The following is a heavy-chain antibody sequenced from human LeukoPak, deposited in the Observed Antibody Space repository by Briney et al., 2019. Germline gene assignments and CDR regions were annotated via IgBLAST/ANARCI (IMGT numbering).Heavy chain of an antibody. Sequence: ASVKVSCKASGVTFSSYAISWVRQAPGQGLEWMGGIIPIFGTANYAQKFQGRVTITTDESTSTAYMELSSLRSEDTAVYYCARGGDGCSSTSCYDWFDPWGQGTLVTVSS. CDR1: GVTFSSYA. J-gene: IGHJ5*02. CDR2: IIPIFGTA. V-gene: IGHV1-69*05. CDR3: ARGGDGCSSTSCYDWFDP. D-gene: IGHD2-2*01.